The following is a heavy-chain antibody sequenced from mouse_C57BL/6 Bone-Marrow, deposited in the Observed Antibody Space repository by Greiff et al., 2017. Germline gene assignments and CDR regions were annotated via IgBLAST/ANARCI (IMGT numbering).Heavy chain of an antibody. CDR2: INPYNGGT. CDR3: ASRTGTLFAY. J-gene: IGHJ3*01. V-gene: IGHV1-19*01. CDR1: GYTFTDYY. D-gene: IGHD4-1*01. Sequence: EVQLQQSGPVLVKPGASVKMSCKASGYTFTDYYMNWVKQSHGKSLEWIGVINPYNGGTSYNQKFKGKATLTVDKSSSTAYMELNSLTSGDSAVYYCASRTGTLFAYWGQGTLVTVSA.